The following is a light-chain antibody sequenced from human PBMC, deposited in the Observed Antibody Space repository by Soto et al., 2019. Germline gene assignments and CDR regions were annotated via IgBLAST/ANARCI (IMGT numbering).Light chain of an antibody. CDR3: CSYAGSYTFV. Sequence: QSVLTQPASVSGSPGQSITISCTGTSNTIGGYNVVSWYQQHPGTAPKVIIYEGIKRPSGVSNRFSGSISGSTASLTISGLQAEDEADYYCCSYAGSYTFVFGIGTKVTVL. CDR2: EGI. V-gene: IGLV2-23*01. J-gene: IGLJ1*01. CDR1: SNTIGGYNV.